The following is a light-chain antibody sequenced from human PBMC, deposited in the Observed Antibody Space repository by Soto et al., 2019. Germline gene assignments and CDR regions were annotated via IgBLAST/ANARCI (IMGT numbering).Light chain of an antibody. CDR3: QSYDSSLSGSWV. V-gene: IGLV1-40*01. Sequence: QSVLTQPPSVSGAPGQRVTISCTGSSSNIGAGYDVHWYQQLPGTAPKVLIYGNSNRPSGVPDRVSGSKSGTSASLAITGLQAEDEADYYCQSYDSSLSGSWVFGGGTKLTVL. CDR1: SSNIGAGYD. J-gene: IGLJ3*02. CDR2: GNS.